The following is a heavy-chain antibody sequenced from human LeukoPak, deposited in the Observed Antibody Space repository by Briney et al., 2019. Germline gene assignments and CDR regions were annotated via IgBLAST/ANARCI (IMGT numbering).Heavy chain of an antibody. CDR1: GFTFSSYA. V-gene: IGHV3-23*01. CDR2: ISGSGGST. CDR3: AKGLVGNWNYDWFDP. Sequence: GGSLRLSCAASGFTFSSYAMSWVRQAPGKGLEWVSAISGSGGSTYYADSVKGRFTISRDNSKNTLYLQMNSLRAEDTDVYYCAKGLVGNWNYDWFDPWGQGTLVTVSS. J-gene: IGHJ5*02. D-gene: IGHD1-7*01.